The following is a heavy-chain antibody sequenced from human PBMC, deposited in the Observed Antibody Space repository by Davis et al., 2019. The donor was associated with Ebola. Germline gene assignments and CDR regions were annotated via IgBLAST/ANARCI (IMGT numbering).Heavy chain of an antibody. J-gene: IGHJ4*02. D-gene: IGHD3-10*01. CDR1: GYSFTSYW. Sequence: KVSCKGSGYSFTSYWIGWVRQMPGKGLEWMGIIYPGDSDTRYSPSFQGQVTISADKSISTAYLQWSSLKASDTAMYYCASAMYYYGSGSYYTDYWGQGTLVTVSS. CDR2: IYPGDSDT. V-gene: IGHV5-51*01. CDR3: ASAMYYYGSGSYYTDY.